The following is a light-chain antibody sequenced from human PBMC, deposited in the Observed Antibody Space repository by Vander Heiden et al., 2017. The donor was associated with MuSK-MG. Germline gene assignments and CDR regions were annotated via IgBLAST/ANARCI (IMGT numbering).Light chain of an antibody. V-gene: IGLV2-14*01. CDR3: SSYTSSSTLV. CDR2: AVI. CDR1: SSDVGGYNY. J-gene: IGLJ1*01. Sequence: QSALTQPDSVSGSPGQSITISCTGTSSDVGGYNYVSSYQQHPRKAPKLMFYAVIHRPSGVSNRFSASKSGNTASLTISGLQAEDEADYYCSSYTSSSTLVFGPGTKVTVL.